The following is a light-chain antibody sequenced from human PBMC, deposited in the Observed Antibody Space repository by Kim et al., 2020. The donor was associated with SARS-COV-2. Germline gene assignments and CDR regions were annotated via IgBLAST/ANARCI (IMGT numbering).Light chain of an antibody. V-gene: IGLV3-1*01. CDR1: KLGDKY. J-gene: IGLJ3*02. CDR3: QAWDSSIWV. Sequence: SVSPGQTASITCSGVKLGDKYACWYQQKPGQSPVLVIYQDSKRPSGIPERFSGSNSGNTATLTISGTQAMDEADYYCQAWDSSIWVFGGGTQLTVL. CDR2: QDS.